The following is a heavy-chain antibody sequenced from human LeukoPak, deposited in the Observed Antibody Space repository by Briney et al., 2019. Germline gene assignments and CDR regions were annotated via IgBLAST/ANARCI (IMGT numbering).Heavy chain of an antibody. CDR1: GFTFSSYG. Sequence: GGSLRLSCAASGFTFSSYGMHWVRQAPGKGLEWVAVIWYDGSNKYCADSVKGRFTISGDNSKNTLYLQMNSLRAEDTAVYYCARGMNPGYFNYWGQGTLVTVSS. J-gene: IGHJ4*02. CDR3: ARGMNPGYFNY. CDR2: IWYDGSNK. V-gene: IGHV3-33*01. D-gene: IGHD1-14*01.